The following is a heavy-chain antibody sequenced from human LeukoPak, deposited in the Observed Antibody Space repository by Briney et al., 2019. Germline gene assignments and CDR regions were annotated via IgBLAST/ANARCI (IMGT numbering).Heavy chain of an antibody. CDR1: GGSISSYY. D-gene: IGHD6-19*01. V-gene: IGHV4-59*01. CDR2: IYYSGST. CDR3: ARRLPGIAVAGTPIDY. Sequence: SETLSLTCTVSGGSISSYYWSWIRQPPGKGLEWIGYIYYSGSTNYNPSLKSRVTISVDTSKNQFSLKLSSVTAADTAVYYCARRLPGIAVAGTPIDYWGQGTLVTVSS. J-gene: IGHJ4*02.